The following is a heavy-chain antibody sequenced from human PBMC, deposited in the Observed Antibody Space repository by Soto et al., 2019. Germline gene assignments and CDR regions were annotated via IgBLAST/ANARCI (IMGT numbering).Heavy chain of an antibody. CDR1: GGSISSSSYY. Sequence: PSETLSLTCTVSGGSISSSSYYWGWIRQPPGKGLEWIGSIYYSGSTYYNPSLKSRVTISVDTSKNQFSLKLSSVTAADTAVYYRASLGWISDYYYYGMDVWGQGTTVTVSS. CDR3: ASLGWISDYYYYGMDV. D-gene: IGHD3-16*01. J-gene: IGHJ6*02. CDR2: IYYSGST. V-gene: IGHV4-39*01.